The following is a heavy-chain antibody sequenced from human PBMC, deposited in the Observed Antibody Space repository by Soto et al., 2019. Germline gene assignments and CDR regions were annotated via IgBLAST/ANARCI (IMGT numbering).Heavy chain of an antibody. V-gene: IGHV4-59*01. CDR1: GGSISSYY. Sequence: SETLSLTCTVSGGSISSYYWSWIRQPPGKGLEWIGYIYYSGSTNYNPSLKSRVTISVDTSKNQFSLKLSSVTAADTAVYYCARARGYYDSSGYYHYYYGMDVWGQGTTVTVSS. J-gene: IGHJ6*02. D-gene: IGHD3-22*01. CDR2: IYYSGST. CDR3: ARARGYYDSSGYYHYYYGMDV.